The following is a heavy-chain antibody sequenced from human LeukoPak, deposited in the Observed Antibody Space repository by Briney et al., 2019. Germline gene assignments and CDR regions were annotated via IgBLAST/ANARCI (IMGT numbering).Heavy chain of an antibody. Sequence: GGSLRLSCAASGFTFSSYSMNWVRQAPGKGLEWVSYISSSSSTIYYADSVKGRFTISRDNAKNSLYLQMNSLRAEDTAVYYCARDGLWFGEYPFDYWGQGTLVTVSS. CDR3: ARDGLWFGEYPFDY. V-gene: IGHV3-48*04. CDR1: GFTFSSYS. J-gene: IGHJ4*02. CDR2: ISSSSSTI. D-gene: IGHD3-10*01.